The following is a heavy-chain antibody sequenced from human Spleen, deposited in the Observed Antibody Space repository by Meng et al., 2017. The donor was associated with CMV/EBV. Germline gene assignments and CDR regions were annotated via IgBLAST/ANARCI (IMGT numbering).Heavy chain of an antibody. CDR3: ARESSSWLNYYYYGMDV. J-gene: IGHJ6*02. CDR2: ISYDGSNK. Sequence: GESLKISCAASGFTFSSYAMHWVRQAPGKGLEWVAVISYDGSNKYYADSVKGRFTISRDNSKNTLYLQMNSLRAEDTAVYYCARESSSWLNYYYYGMDVWGQGTTVTVSS. CDR1: GFTFSSYA. D-gene: IGHD6-13*01. V-gene: IGHV3-30-3*01.